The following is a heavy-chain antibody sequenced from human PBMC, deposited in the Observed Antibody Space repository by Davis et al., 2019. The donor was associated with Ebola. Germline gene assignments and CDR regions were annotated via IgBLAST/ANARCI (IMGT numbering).Heavy chain of an antibody. J-gene: IGHJ4*02. CDR3: AKDGLLTMITY. CDR2: ISSDGSST. V-gene: IGHV3-74*01. CDR1: GFTFSSYW. Sequence: GESLKISCAASGFTFSSYWMHWVRQAPGKGLVWVSRISSDGSSTFYADSVKGRFTISRDNAKNTLYLHMNSLRAEDTAVYYCAKDGLLTMITYWGQGTLVTVSS. D-gene: IGHD3-22*01.